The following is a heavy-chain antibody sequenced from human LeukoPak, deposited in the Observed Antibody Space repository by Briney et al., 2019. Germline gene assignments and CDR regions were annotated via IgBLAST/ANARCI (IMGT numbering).Heavy chain of an antibody. J-gene: IGHJ3*02. CDR2: IDPSDSYT. Sequence: GESLKISCKGSGYSFTSYWISWVRQMPGKGLEWMGRIDPSDSYTNYSPSFQGHVTISADKSISTAYLQWSSLKASDTAMYYCARADCSGGSCYLGGAFDIWGQGTMVTVSS. V-gene: IGHV5-10-1*01. CDR3: ARADCSGGSCYLGGAFDI. D-gene: IGHD2-15*01. CDR1: GYSFTSYW.